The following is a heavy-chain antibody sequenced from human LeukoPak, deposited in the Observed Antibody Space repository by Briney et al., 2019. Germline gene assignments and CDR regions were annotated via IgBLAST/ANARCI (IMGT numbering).Heavy chain of an antibody. D-gene: IGHD3-3*01. V-gene: IGHV4-4*08. Sequence: SETLSLTCIVSGGSINNYCWSWVRQPPGKGLEWIGYIYTTGRTDYNPSFKSRVTMSVDTSKNQLSMELKFLTAADTAVYYCATSYDAKTAPYDLWGQGTLVSVSS. CDR1: GGSINNYC. CDR3: ATSYDAKTAPYDL. CDR2: IYTTGRT. J-gene: IGHJ5*02.